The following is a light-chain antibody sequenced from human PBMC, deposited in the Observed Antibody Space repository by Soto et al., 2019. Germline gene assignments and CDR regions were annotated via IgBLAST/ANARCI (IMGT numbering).Light chain of an antibody. J-gene: IGKJ2*01. Sequence: EIVLTQSPGTLSLSPGERATLSCRASQSVSSGYLAWYQQKPGQAPRLLIYGASSRATGTPDRFSGSGSGTDFTLPISRLEPEDFAVYSCQQYGSSPPYTFGQGTKLEIK. CDR2: GAS. CDR1: QSVSSGY. V-gene: IGKV3-20*01. CDR3: QQYGSSPPYT.